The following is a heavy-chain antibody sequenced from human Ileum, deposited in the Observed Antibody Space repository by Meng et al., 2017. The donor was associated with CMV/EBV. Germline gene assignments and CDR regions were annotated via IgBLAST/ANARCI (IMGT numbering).Heavy chain of an antibody. V-gene: IGHV4-61*01. D-gene: IGHD5-12*01. CDR3: ARNRLMDTFDI. CDR1: GGSVSSGSYY. Sequence: SETLSLTCTVSGGSVSSGSYYWSWIRQPPGKGLEWIGYIYYSGSTNYNPSLESRVTISMDTSKNQFSLKLNSVTAADTAVYYCARNRLMDTFDIWGQGTMVTVSS. CDR2: IYYSGST. J-gene: IGHJ3*02.